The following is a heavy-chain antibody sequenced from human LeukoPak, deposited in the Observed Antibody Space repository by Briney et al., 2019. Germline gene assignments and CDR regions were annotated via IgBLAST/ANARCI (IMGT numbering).Heavy chain of an antibody. D-gene: IGHD5-24*01. J-gene: IGHJ4*02. V-gene: IGHV4-59*11. Sequence: SETLSVTCTVSGGSISSHYWSWIRQPPGKGLEWIGYISYSGSTNYNPSLKSRVTISVDTSKNQFSLKLSSVTAADTAVYYCARGGMKMAYYFDYWGQGTLVTVSS. CDR3: ARGGMKMAYYFDY. CDR1: GGSISSHY. CDR2: ISYSGST.